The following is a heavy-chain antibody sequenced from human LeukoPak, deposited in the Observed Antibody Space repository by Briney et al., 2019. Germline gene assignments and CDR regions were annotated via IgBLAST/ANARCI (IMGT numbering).Heavy chain of an antibody. D-gene: IGHD5-18*01. CDR2: ISSSSSTI. CDR1: GFTFSSYE. J-gene: IGHJ5*02. CDR3: ARQSSWIQLWSRTNWFDP. Sequence: PGGSLRLSCAASGFTFSSYEMNWVRQAPGKGLEWVSYISSSSSTIYYADSVKGRFTISRDNAKNSLYLQMNSLRAEDTAVYYCARQSSWIQLWSRTNWFDPWGQGTLVTVSS. V-gene: IGHV3-48*01.